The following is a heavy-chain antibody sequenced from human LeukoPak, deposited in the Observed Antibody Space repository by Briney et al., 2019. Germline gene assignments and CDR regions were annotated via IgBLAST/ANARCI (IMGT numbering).Heavy chain of an antibody. CDR2: IKQDGSEK. D-gene: IGHD3-10*02. J-gene: IGHJ6*04. V-gene: IGHV3-7*01. Sequence: GGSLRLSCAASGFTFRTYWMSWVRQAPGKGLEWVANIKQDGSEKYYVDSVKGRFTISRDNAKNSLYLQMNSLRAEDTAVYYCAELGITMIGGVWGKGTTVTISS. CDR1: GFTFRTYW. CDR3: AELGITMIGGV.